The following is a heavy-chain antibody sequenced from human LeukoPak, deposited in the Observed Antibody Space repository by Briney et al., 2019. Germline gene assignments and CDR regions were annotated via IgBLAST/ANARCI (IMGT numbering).Heavy chain of an antibody. CDR3: ARDPTRTTVTTPAVVTPLADY. CDR1: GYTFTGYY. V-gene: IGHV1-2*02. J-gene: IGHJ4*02. D-gene: IGHD4-17*01. Sequence: ASVKVSCKASGYTFTGYYMHWVRQAPGQGLEWMGWINPNSGGTNYAQKFQGRVTMTRDTSISTAYMELSRPRSDDTAVYYCARDPTRTTVTTPAVVTPLADYWGQGTLVTVSS. CDR2: INPNSGGT.